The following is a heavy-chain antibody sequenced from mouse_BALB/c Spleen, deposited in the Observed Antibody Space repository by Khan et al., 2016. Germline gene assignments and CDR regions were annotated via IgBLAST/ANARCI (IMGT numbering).Heavy chain of an antibody. CDR2: ISHSGDS. J-gene: IGHJ3*01. D-gene: IGHD1-2*01. V-gene: IGHV3-8*02. CDR3: ATWDYYGSAFAY. CDR1: GDSITSGH. Sequence: EVQLQESGPSLAKPSQTLSLTCSVTGDSITSGHWNWIRKFPGNKFDFMGYISHSGDSYYNPSLKSRISIITDTSKNQYYLQLNPVTTEDTATYYCATWDYYGSAFAYWGQGTLVTVSA.